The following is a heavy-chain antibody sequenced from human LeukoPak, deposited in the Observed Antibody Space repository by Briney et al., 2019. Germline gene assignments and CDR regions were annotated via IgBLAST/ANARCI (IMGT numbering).Heavy chain of an antibody. V-gene: IGHV4-30-4*08. Sequence: SQTLSLTCTVSGGSISSGDYYWSWIRQPPGKGLEWIGYIYYSGSTYYNPSLKSRVTISVDTSKNQFSLKLSSVTAADTAVYYCARWRFGSNSFDYWGQGTLVTVSS. D-gene: IGHD4-11*01. CDR1: GGSISSGDYY. CDR2: IYYSGST. J-gene: IGHJ4*02. CDR3: ARWRFGSNSFDY.